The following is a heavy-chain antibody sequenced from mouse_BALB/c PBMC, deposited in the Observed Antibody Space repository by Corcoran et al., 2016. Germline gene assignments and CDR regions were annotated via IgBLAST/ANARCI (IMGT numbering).Heavy chain of an antibody. V-gene: IGHV14-3*02. CDR1: GFNIKDTY. J-gene: IGHJ1*01. CDR2: IDPANGNT. CDR3: ARWDWYFDG. Sequence: EVQLQQSGAELVKPGSSVKLSCTASGFNIKDTYMHWVKQRPEQGLEWIGRIDPANGNTKYDPKFQGKATITADTSSNTAYLQLSSLTSEDTAVYYCARWDWYFDGWGAGTTVTVSS.